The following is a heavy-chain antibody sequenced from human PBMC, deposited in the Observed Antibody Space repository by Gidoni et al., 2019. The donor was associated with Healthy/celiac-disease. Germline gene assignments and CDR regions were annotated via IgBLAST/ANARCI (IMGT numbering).Heavy chain of an antibody. CDR1: GFTFSSYS. CDR2: ISSSSSYI. J-gene: IGHJ5*01. CDR3: ARDLNRYSSGWFGY. V-gene: IGHV3-21*01. D-gene: IGHD6-19*01. Sequence: EVQLVESGGGLVKPGGSLRLSCAASGFTFSSYSMNWVRQAPGKGLAWVSSISSSSSYIYYADSVKGRFTISRDNAKNSLYLQMNSLRAEDTAVYYCARDLNRYSSGWFGYWGQGTLVTVSS.